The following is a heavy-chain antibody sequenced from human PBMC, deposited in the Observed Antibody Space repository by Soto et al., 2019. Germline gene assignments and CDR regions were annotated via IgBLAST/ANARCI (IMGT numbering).Heavy chain of an antibody. D-gene: IGHD3-22*01. V-gene: IGHV4-59*01. CDR3: AGPYDSSGYYSQFDY. CDR1: GGSISSYY. CDR2: IYYSGST. Sequence: QVQLQESGPGLVKPSETLSLTCTVSGGSISSYYWSWIRQPPGKGLEWIGYIYYSGSTNYNPSLKSRVTISVDTSKNQFSLKLSSVTAADTAVYYCAGPYDSSGYYSQFDYWGQGTLVTVSS. J-gene: IGHJ4*02.